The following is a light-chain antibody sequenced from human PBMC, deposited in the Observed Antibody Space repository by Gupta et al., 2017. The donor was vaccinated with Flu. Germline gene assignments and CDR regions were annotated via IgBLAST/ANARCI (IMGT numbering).Light chain of an antibody. V-gene: IGLV5-45*02. J-gene: IGLJ3*02. CDR2: YKSDSDK. CDR3: MIWHSSAWV. Sequence: QAVLTQPSSLSASPGASASLTCTLRRGLNVDTYRIYWYQQKPGSPPQYLLRYKSDSDKQQGSGVPSRFAGSKDASANAGILLISGLQSEDEADYYCMIWHSSAWVFGGGTRLTVL. CDR1: RGLNVDTYR.